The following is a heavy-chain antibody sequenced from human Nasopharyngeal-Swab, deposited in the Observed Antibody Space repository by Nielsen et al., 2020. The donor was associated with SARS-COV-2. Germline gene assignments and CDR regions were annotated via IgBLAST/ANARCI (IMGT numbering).Heavy chain of an antibody. D-gene: IGHD6-13*01. Sequence: SETLSLTCAVYGGSFSGYYWSWIRQLPGKGLEWIGEINHSGSTNYNPSLKSRVTISVDTSKNQFSLKLSSVTAADTAVYYCARDIPYSSSPIGYWGQGTLVTVSS. CDR2: INHSGST. J-gene: IGHJ4*02. CDR1: GGSFSGYY. CDR3: ARDIPYSSSPIGY. V-gene: IGHV4-34*01.